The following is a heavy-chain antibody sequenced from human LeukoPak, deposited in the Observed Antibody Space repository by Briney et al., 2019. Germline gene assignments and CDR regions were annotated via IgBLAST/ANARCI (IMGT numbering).Heavy chain of an antibody. CDR2: IHYSGST. J-gene: IGHJ5*02. D-gene: IGHD5-24*01. V-gene: IGHV4-59*01. CDR3: ARDRRDAYNLNCFDP. CDR1: GGSLSSYY. Sequence: SETLSLTCTVSGGSLSSYYWSWIRQPPGKGLEWIGYIHYSGSTNYNPSLKSRVTISVDTSKNQFSLKVSSVTAADTAAYYCARDRRDAYNLNCFDPWGQGTLVTVSS.